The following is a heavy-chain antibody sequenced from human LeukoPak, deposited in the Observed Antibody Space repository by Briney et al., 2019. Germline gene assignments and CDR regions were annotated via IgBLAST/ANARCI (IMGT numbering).Heavy chain of an antibody. CDR2: ISAYNGNT. V-gene: IGHV1-18*01. CDR3: ARGHIVVVTATTLFDY. Sequence: ASVKVSCKASGYTFTSYGISWVRQAPGQGLEWMGWISAYNGNTNYAQKPQGRVTMTTDTSTSTAYMELRSLRSDDTAVYYCARGHIVVVTATTLFDYWGQGTLVTVSS. D-gene: IGHD2-21*02. J-gene: IGHJ4*02. CDR1: GYTFTSYG.